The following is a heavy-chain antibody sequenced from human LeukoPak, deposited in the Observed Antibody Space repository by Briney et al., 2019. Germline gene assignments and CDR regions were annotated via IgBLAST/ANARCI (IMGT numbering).Heavy chain of an antibody. CDR1: GFTFSNHA. CDR3: ARPMYYRDSSGFDY. D-gene: IGHD3-22*01. J-gene: IGHJ4*02. V-gene: IGHV3-72*01. Sequence: GGSLRLSCAASGFTFSNHAMSWVRQAPGKGLEWVGRTRNKAQSFTTEYAASVKGRFTISRDDSKNSLYLQMNSLKTEDSAVYFCARPMYYRDSSGFDYWGQGTLVTVSS. CDR2: TRNKAQSFTT.